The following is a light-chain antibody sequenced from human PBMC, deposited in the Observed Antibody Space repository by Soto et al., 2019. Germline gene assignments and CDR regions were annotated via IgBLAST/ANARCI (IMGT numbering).Light chain of an antibody. CDR1: QSVGRN. CDR2: GAS. Sequence: EIVMTQSPATLSVSPGERATLSCRASQSVGRNLAWYQQKPGQAPRLLIYGASTRATGIPARFCGSGSGTDLTLTISSLQSEDFAIYSCRQYNHCSPLTFGGGTKVEIK. CDR3: RQYNHCSPLT. V-gene: IGKV3-15*01. J-gene: IGKJ4*01.